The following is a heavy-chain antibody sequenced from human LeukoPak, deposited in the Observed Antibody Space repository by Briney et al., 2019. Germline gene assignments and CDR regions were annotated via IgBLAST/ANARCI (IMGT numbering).Heavy chain of an antibody. J-gene: IGHJ3*02. D-gene: IGHD3-10*01. Sequence: KSSETLSLTCAVYGGSFSGYYWSWIRQPPGKGLEWIGEINHSGSTNYNPSLKSRVTISVDTSKNQFSLKLSSVTAADTAVYYCARISGGMEAFDIWGQGTMVTVSS. V-gene: IGHV4-34*01. CDR3: ARISGGMEAFDI. CDR1: GGSFSGYY. CDR2: INHSGST.